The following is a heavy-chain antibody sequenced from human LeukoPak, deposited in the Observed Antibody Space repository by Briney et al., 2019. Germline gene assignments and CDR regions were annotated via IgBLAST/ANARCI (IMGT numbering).Heavy chain of an antibody. CDR3: AREELYDFWSGYYRPLGVGPNFDY. V-gene: IGHV3-48*01. D-gene: IGHD3-3*01. CDR2: ISSSSSTI. CDR1: GFTFSSYS. J-gene: IGHJ4*02. Sequence: PGGSLRLSCAASGFTFSSYSMNWVRQAPGKGLEWVSYISSSSSTIYYADSVKGRFTISRDNAKNSLYLQMNSLRAEDTAVYYCAREELYDFWSGYYRPLGVGPNFDYWGQGTLVTVSS.